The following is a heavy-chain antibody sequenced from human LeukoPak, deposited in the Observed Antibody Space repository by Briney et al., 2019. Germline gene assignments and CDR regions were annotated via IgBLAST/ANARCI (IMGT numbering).Heavy chain of an antibody. J-gene: IGHJ5*02. Sequence: ASVKVSCKASGYTFTSYYMHWVRQAPGQGLEWMGIINPSGGSTSYAQKFQGRVTMTRDMSTSTDYMELSSLRSEDTAVYYCARDNSVEDTAWWFDPWGQGTLATVSS. D-gene: IGHD4-23*01. CDR1: GYTFTSYY. CDR3: ARDNSVEDTAWWFDP. CDR2: INPSGGST. V-gene: IGHV1-46*01.